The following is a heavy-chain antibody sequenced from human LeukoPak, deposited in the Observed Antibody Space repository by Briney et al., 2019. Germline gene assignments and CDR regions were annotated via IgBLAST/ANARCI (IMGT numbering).Heavy chain of an antibody. J-gene: IGHJ4*02. CDR1: GXTFSSYA. CDR2: ISGSGGST. CDR3: AKRPRGNYLDPFDY. V-gene: IGHV3-23*01. Sequence: GGSLRLSCAASGXTFSSYAMSWVRQAPGKGLEWVSGISGSGGSTYYADSVKGRFTISRDNSKNRLYLQMNSLRAEDTAVYYCAKRPRGNYLDPFDYWGQGTLVTVSS. D-gene: IGHD3-10*01.